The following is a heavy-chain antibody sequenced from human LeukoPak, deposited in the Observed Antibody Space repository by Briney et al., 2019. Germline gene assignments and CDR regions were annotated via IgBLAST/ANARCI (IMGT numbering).Heavy chain of an antibody. CDR3: ARADVNRSGFDY. CDR2: IYHSGSI. J-gene: IGHJ4*02. D-gene: IGHD2/OR15-2a*01. Sequence: PSQTLSLTCAVSGGSISSGGYSWSWIRQPPGKGLEWIGYIYHSGSIYYNPSLKSRVTISVDRSKNQFSLKLSSVTAADTAVYYCARADVNRSGFDYWGQGTLVTVSS. CDR1: GGSISSGGYS. V-gene: IGHV4-30-2*01.